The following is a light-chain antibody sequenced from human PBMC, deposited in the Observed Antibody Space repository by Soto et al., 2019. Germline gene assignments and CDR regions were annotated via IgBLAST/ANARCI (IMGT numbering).Light chain of an antibody. CDR1: QSVSRSF. CDR2: GAS. CDR3: QQYGSSPPYT. Sequence: EIVLTQSPGTLSLSPGERATLSCRASQSVSRSFLAWYQQKPGQAPRLLIYGASSRASGIPDRFSGSESGTDFTLTISRLEPEDFAVYYCQQYGSSPPYTFGQGTKVEIK. V-gene: IGKV3-20*01. J-gene: IGKJ2*01.